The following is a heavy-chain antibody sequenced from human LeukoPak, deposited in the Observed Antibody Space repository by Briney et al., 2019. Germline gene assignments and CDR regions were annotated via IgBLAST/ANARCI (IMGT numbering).Heavy chain of an antibody. J-gene: IGHJ4*02. D-gene: IGHD7-27*01. V-gene: IGHV3-11*01. CDR3: ARDRWGKYYFDY. CDR1: GFPFGDFY. Sequence: GGSLRLSCAASGFPFGDFYMSWIRQAPGKGLEWVSYISSSATTIYYTDSVKGRFTISRDNAKSSLYLQMNNLRAEDTAVYYCARDRWGKYYFDYWGLGTLVTVSS. CDR2: ISSSATTI.